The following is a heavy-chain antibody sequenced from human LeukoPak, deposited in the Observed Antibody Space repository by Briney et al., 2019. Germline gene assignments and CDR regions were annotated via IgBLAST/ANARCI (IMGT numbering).Heavy chain of an antibody. CDR1: GFTFSSYS. CDR3: AKDSSSWFWSY. CDR2: ISRSSSYI. V-gene: IGHV3-21*04. D-gene: IGHD6-13*01. Sequence: PGGSLRLSCAASGFTFSSYSMNWVRQAPGKGLEWVSSISRSSSYIYYADSVKGRFTISRDNSKNTLYLQMNSLRAEDTAVYYCAKDSSSWFWSYWGQGTLVTVSS. J-gene: IGHJ4*02.